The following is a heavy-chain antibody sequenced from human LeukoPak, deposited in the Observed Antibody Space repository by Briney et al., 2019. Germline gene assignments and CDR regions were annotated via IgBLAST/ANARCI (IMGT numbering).Heavy chain of an antibody. J-gene: IGHJ4*02. CDR3: TTDIYDSSGYYYGDY. V-gene: IGHV3-15*01. Sequence: KAGGSLRLSCAASGFSFSNAWMSWVRQAPGKGLEWVGRIKSKTDGGTTDYAAPVKGRFTISRDDSKNTLYLQMNSLKTEDTAVYYCTTDIYDSSGYYYGDYWGQGTLVTVSS. D-gene: IGHD3-22*01. CDR1: GFSFSNAW. CDR2: IKSKTDGGTT.